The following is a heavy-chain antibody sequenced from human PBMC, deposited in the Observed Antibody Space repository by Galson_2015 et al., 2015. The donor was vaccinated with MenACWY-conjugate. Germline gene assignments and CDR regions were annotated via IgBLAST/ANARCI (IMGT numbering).Heavy chain of an antibody. J-gene: IGHJ4*02. V-gene: IGHV3-48*02. CDR1: ELTFRHCG. CDR2: ISPGSGII. CDR3: AWGRNPTVKSMFLDY. Sequence: SLRLSCAASELTFRHCGMNWVRQAPGKGLEWVSYISPGSGIIYYADSAKGRFTISRDDARNSLFLQISSLRDEDTAVYYCAWGRNPTVKSMFLDYWGQGILVIVSS. D-gene: IGHD3-10*02.